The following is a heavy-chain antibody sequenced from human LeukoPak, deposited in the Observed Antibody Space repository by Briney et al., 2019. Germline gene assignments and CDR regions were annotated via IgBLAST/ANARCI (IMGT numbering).Heavy chain of an antibody. V-gene: IGHV3-11*04. D-gene: IGHD6-6*01. CDR3: AKLIAARRGSY. CDR2: ISSSGSTI. CDR1: GFTFSDYY. Sequence: GGSLRLSCAASGFTFSDYYMSWIRQAPGKGLEWVSYISSSGSTIYYADSVKGRFTISRDNSKNTLYLQMSSLRAEDTAVYYCAKLIAARRGSYWGQGTLVTVSS. J-gene: IGHJ4*02.